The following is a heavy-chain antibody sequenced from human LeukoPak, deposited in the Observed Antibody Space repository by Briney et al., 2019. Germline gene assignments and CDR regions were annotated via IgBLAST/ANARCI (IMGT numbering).Heavy chain of an antibody. D-gene: IGHD2-15*01. CDR1: RYTLSSFV. Sequence: GRSLRHSRVHPRYTLSSFVLHTVCQAPGKGLEWVAVISYDGSNKYYADSVKGRLTISRENSKKTLYLQMNSLRAEDTAVYYCAIGEPDIVVVVAATPVANFDYWGQGTLVTASS. V-gene: IGHV3-30-3*01. CDR3: AIGEPDIVVVVAATPVANFDY. J-gene: IGHJ4*02. CDR2: ISYDGSNK.